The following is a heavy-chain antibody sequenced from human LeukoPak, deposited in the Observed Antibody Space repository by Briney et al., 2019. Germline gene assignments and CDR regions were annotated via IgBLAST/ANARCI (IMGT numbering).Heavy chain of an antibody. V-gene: IGHV3-30*04. CDR3: AKFEGRMEWLVPPYDAFDI. J-gene: IGHJ3*02. D-gene: IGHD6-19*01. CDR1: GFTFSSYA. Sequence: GRSLRLSCAASGFTFSSYAMHWVRQAPGKGLEWVAVISYDGSNKYYADSVKGRFTISRDNSKNTLYLQMNSLRAEDTAVYYCAKFEGRMEWLVPPYDAFDIWGQGTMVTVSS. CDR2: ISYDGSNK.